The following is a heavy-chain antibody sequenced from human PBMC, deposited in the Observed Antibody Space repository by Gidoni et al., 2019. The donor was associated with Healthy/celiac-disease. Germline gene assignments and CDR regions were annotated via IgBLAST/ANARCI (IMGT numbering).Heavy chain of an antibody. D-gene: IGHD6-19*01. CDR1: GYTFTGYY. Sequence: QVQLVQSGAEVKKPGASVQVSCKASGYTFTGYYMPWVRQAPGQGLEWMGWINPNSGGTNYAQKFQGWVTMTRETSISTAYMELSRLRSDDTAVYYCARDWSVGSGWSGHYYYDGMDVWGQGTTVTVSS. CDR3: ARDWSVGSGWSGHYYYDGMDV. J-gene: IGHJ6*02. CDR2: INPNSGGT. V-gene: IGHV1-2*04.